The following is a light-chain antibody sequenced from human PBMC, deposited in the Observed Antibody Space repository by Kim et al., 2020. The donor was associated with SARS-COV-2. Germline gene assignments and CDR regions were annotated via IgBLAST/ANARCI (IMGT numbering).Light chain of an antibody. V-gene: IGKV3-15*01. J-gene: IGKJ2*01. CDR1: QSVSIN. CDR2: GAS. CDR3: QQYNNWPYT. Sequence: EIVMTQSPATLSVSPGERVTLSCRATQSVSINLAWYQQKPGQVPRLLIYGASTRATGVPARFTGSGSGTEFTLTISSLQSEDLAVYYCQQYNNWPYTFGQGTKLEI.